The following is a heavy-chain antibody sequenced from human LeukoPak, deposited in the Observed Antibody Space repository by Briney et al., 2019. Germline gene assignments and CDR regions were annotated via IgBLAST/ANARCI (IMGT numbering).Heavy chain of an antibody. CDR2: ISAYNGNT. CDR1: RYTFTSYG. D-gene: IGHD6-19*01. V-gene: IGHV1-18*01. Sequence: ASVKASCKTSRYTFTSYGISWVRQAPGQGLEWMGWISAYNGNTSYAQKVQGRVTMTTDTSTSTAYMELRSLRSDDTAVYYCARGLQENLAWLTAFSAFDIWGQGTMVTVSS. J-gene: IGHJ3*02. CDR3: ARGLQENLAWLTAFSAFDI.